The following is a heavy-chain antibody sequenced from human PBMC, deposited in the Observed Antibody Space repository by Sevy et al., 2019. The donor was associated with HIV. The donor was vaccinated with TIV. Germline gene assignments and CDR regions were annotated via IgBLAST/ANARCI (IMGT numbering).Heavy chain of an antibody. D-gene: IGHD6-13*01. CDR3: ARDRVAAAGTRYYYYGMDV. CDR1: GFTVSSNY. CDR2: IYSGGST. J-gene: IGHJ6*02. V-gene: IGHV3-53*01. Sequence: GGSLRLSCAASGFTVSSNYMSWVRQAPGKGLEWVSVIYSGGSTYYADSVKGRFTISRDKSKNTLYLQMNSLRAEDTAVYYCARDRVAAAGTRYYYYGMDVWGQGTTVTVSS.